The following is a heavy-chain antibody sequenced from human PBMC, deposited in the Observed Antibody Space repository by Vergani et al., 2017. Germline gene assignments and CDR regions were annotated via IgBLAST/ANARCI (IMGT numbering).Heavy chain of an antibody. J-gene: IGHJ4*02. CDR1: NDSVSNTFYY. V-gene: IGHV4-39*02. CDR2: IYYSGST. CDR3: VREETFYDSVSDYLAGYFDH. D-gene: IGHD3-3*01. Sequence: QVQLQESGPGLVKPSETLSLTCTVSNDSVSNTFYYWGWIRQTPGKGLEWIGSIYYSGSTYYNPSLESRVTMSVDTSKSQFSLKLSSVTAADTAVYYCVREETFYDSVSDYLAGYFDHWGQGALVTVSS.